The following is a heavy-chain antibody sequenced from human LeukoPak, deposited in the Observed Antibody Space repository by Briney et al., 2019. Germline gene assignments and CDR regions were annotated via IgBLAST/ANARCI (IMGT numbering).Heavy chain of an antibody. CDR1: GFCFSNYW. V-gene: IGHV3-23*01. CDR3: AKDVALSTEPGGYSFDY. J-gene: IGHJ4*02. CDR2: ISGSDGST. D-gene: IGHD1-14*01. Sequence: GGSLRLSCAASGFCFSNYWMSWVRQAPGKGLEWVSAISGSDGSTYYADSVKGRFTISRDNSKNTLYLQMNSLRAEDTAVYYCAKDVALSTEPGGYSFDYWGQGTLVTVSS.